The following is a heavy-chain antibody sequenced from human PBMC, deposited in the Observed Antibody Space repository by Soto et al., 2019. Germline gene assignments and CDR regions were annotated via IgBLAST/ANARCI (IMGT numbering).Heavy chain of an antibody. CDR2: INTYNGNT. J-gene: IGHJ6*02. Sequence: QVQLVQSGAEVKNPGASVKVSYKASGYTFTRYGIGWARQAPGQGLEWMGWINTYNGNTNYAQNVQGRVTLTTDTSTSTAYMELRSLRSNDTAIYYCAMVDVYVTPSPQDVWGQGTTVIVCS. D-gene: IGHD3-16*01. V-gene: IGHV1-18*01. CDR3: AMVDVYVTPSPQDV. CDR1: GYTFTRYG.